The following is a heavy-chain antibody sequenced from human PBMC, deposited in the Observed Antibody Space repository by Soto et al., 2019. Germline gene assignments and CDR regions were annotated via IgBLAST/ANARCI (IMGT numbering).Heavy chain of an antibody. CDR3: ARRSGMVNFDY. J-gene: IGHJ4*02. Sequence: GESLKISCKGSGYSFINYWIGWVRQMPGKGLEWMGIIYPGDSDTRYSPSFQGQVTIPADKSINTAYLQWSSLKASDTAMYYCARRSGMVNFDYWGQGTLVTVSS. V-gene: IGHV5-51*01. D-gene: IGHD5-18*01. CDR1: GYSFINYW. CDR2: IYPGDSDT.